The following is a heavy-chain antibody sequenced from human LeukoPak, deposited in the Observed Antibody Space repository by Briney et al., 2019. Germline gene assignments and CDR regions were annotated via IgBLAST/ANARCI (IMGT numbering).Heavy chain of an antibody. CDR3: ATFYSSSWYEWFDP. D-gene: IGHD6-13*01. V-gene: IGHV3-23*01. CDR2: INSDGTT. J-gene: IGHJ5*02. Sequence: GGSLRLSCAASGFTFSDYAMSWVRQAPGKGLDWVSGINSDGTTYYADSVKGRFTISRDNSKNTLYLQMNSRRAEDTAVYYCATFYSSSWYEWFDPWGQGTLVTVSS. CDR1: GFTFSDYA.